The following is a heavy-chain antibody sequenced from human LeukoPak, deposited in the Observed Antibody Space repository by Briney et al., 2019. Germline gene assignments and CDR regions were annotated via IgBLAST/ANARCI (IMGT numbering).Heavy chain of an antibody. V-gene: IGHV4-34*01. CDR3: ARDRNYYGSGSYPRAGYFQD. J-gene: IGHJ1*01. CDR2: INHSGST. D-gene: IGHD3-10*01. Sequence: SETLSLTCAVYGGSFSGYYWRWLRQPPGKGLEWIGEINHSGSTNYNPSLKRRVTISVDTSKNTFYLELTSVTAADTAVYYCARDRNYYGSGSYPRAGYFQDWGQGILVTVAS. CDR1: GGSFSGYY.